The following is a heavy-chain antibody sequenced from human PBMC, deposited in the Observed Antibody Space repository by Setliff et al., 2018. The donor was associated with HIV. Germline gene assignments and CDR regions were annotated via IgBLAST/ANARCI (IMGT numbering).Heavy chain of an antibody. J-gene: IGHJ3*02. V-gene: IGHV4-61*01. CDR1: GGSVSSGTYY. CDR2: IYYSGST. D-gene: IGHD2-15*01. Sequence: ETLSLTCTVSGGSVSSGTYYWTWIRQPPGKGLEWIGYIYYSGSTNYNPSLKTRVTVSADTSKNQFSLKLTSVTAADTAVYYCARDGGGFASGTFDIWGQGAKVTVSS. CDR3: ARDGGGFASGTFDI.